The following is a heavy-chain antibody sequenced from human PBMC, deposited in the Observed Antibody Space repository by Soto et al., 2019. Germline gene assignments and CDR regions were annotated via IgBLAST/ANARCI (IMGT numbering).Heavy chain of an antibody. Sequence: QVQLVQSGAEVKKAGSSVKVSCKVSGGTFSSYFINWVRQAPGQGLEWVGGIIPVFGTGSYAEKFQGRVTITADESTSTAYMELSRIRSDDTAVYYCARETPSAAAAYYYYGLDVWGQGTTVTVPS. D-gene: IGHD6-13*01. CDR2: IIPVFGTG. V-gene: IGHV1-69*01. CDR1: GGTFSSYF. J-gene: IGHJ6*02. CDR3: ARETPSAAAAYYYYGLDV.